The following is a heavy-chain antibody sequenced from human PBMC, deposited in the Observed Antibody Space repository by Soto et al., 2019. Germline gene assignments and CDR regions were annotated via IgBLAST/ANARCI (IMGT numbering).Heavy chain of an antibody. V-gene: IGHV1-58*01. Sequence: PSVKVSCKASGFTFTSSAVQWVRQARGQRLEWIGWIVVGSGNTNYAQKFQERVTITRDMSTSTAYMELSSLRSEDTAVYYCAADFRPSSGWYEFDYWGQGTLVTVSS. CDR3: AADFRPSSGWYEFDY. J-gene: IGHJ4*02. D-gene: IGHD6-19*01. CDR2: IVVGSGNT. CDR1: GFTFTSSA.